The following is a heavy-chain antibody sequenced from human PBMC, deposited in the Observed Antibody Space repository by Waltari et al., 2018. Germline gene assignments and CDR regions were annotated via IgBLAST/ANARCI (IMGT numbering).Heavy chain of an antibody. V-gene: IGHV4-4*07. CDR2: IYTSGST. CDR3: ARDEVVVVAPPRADYYYYMDV. Sequence: QVQLQESGPGLVKPSETLSLTCTVSGGSISSYYWSWIRQPAGKGLEWIGRIYTSGSTNYNPALKRRVTMSVDTSKNQFSLKLSSVTAADTAVYYCARDEVVVVAPPRADYYYYMDVWGKGTTVTVSS. D-gene: IGHD2-15*01. J-gene: IGHJ6*03. CDR1: GGSISSYY.